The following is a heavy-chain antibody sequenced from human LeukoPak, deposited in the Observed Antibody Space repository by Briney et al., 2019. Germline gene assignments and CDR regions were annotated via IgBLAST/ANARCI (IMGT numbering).Heavy chain of an antibody. V-gene: IGHV4-61*08. J-gene: IGHJ6*02. D-gene: IGHD6-19*01. CDR2: IYYSGST. Sequence: PSETLSLTCTVSGGSISSGGYYWSWIRQHPGKGLEWIGYIYYSGSTNYNPSLKSRVTISVDTSKNQFSLKLSSVTAADTAVYYCARGPSGWYLGYYYYYGMDVWGQGTTVTVSS. CDR1: GGSISSGGYY. CDR3: ARGPSGWYLGYYYYYGMDV.